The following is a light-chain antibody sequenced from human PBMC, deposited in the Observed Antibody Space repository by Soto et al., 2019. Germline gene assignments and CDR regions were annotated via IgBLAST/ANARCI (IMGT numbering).Light chain of an antibody. J-gene: IGLJ1*01. Sequence: QSELTQPASVSGSPGQSITISCTGTSNDVGGYNYVSWYQHHPGKAPKLIICDVTDRPSGISYRFSASKSGNTASLTISGLQAEYEADYYSRSYTSSNAEVFGTGSMVTDL. CDR3: RSYTSSNAEV. CDR1: SNDVGGYNY. V-gene: IGLV2-14*03. CDR2: DVT.